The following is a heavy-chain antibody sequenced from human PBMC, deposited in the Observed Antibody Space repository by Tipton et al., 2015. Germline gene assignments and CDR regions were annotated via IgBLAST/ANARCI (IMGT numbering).Heavy chain of an antibody. V-gene: IGHV4-59*01. CDR2: IYYSGST. CDR1: GGSINNYY. CDR3: ARDLEHGMDV. Sequence: TLSLTCTVSGGSINNYYWSWIRQPPWKGLEWIGYIYYSGSTNYNPALKSRVTISVDTSKNQFSLTLNSVAAADTAVYYCARDLEHGMDVWGHGTTVTVSS. J-gene: IGHJ6*02. D-gene: IGHD5-24*01.